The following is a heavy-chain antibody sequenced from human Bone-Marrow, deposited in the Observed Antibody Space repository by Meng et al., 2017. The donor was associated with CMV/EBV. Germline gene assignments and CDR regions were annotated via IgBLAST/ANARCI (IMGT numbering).Heavy chain of an antibody. J-gene: IGHJ3*02. D-gene: IGHD6-6*01. CDR1: EFNVTSTY. CDR2: IFSGGHR. CDR3: ARAGSSSGAFDI. V-gene: IGHV3-53*01. Sequence: GESLKTSCAASEFNVTSTYMNWVRQAPGKGLEWVSVIFSGGHRYYAGSVKGRFTISRDNSKNTLHLQMNRLRAEDTAMYYCARAGSSSGAFDIWGQGTMVTVSS.